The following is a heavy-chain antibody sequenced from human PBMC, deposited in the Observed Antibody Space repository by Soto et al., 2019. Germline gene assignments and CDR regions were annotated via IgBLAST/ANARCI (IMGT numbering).Heavy chain of an antibody. CDR3: ARHSGVIAAAGLDFDY. D-gene: IGHD6-13*01. J-gene: IGHJ4*02. CDR2: IYYSGST. Sequence: SETLSLTCTVSGGSISSYYWSWIRQPPGKGLEWIGYIYYSGSTNYNPSLKSRVTISVDTSKNQFSLKLSSVTAADTAVYYCARHSGVIAAAGLDFDYWGQGTLVTVSS. V-gene: IGHV4-59*08. CDR1: GGSISSYY.